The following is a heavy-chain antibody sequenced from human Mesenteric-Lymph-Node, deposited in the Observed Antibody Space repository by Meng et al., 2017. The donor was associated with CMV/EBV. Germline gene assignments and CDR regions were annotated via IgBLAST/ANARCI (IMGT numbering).Heavy chain of an antibody. CDR1: GVPLSTGGRG. CDR3: ARLWFRELPSEIDY. D-gene: IGHD3-10*01. CDR2: IYWNDDK. Sequence: SGVPLSTGGRGGGWIRQPPGKALEWLALIYWNDDKRYSPSLRNRLTITKDTSKNQVVLTMTNMDPVDTATYFCARLWFRELPSEIDYWGQGTLVTVSS. J-gene: IGHJ4*02. V-gene: IGHV2-5*01.